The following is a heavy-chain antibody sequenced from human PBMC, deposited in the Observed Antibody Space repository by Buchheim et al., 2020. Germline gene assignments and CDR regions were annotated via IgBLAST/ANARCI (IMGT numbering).Heavy chain of an antibody. CDR2: IYYSGST. D-gene: IGHD3-3*02. V-gene: IGHV4-59*01. CDR3: ARVLGGGEGIVDY. CDR1: GGSISSSF. Sequence: QVQLQESGPGLVKPSETLSLTCTVSGGSISSSFWSWIRQPPGKGLEWIGYIYYSGSTNYNPSLKSPITISIDTSKNQFSLRLSSVTAADTAVYYCARVLGGGEGIVDYWSQGTL. J-gene: IGHJ4*02.